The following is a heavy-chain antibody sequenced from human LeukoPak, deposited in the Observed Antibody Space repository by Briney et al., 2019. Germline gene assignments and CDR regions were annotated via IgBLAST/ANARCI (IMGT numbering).Heavy chain of an antibody. CDR1: GYSISSGYY. V-gene: IGHV4-38-2*02. Sequence: SETLSLTCVVSGYSISSGYYWGWIRQPPGKGLEWIGGVFHSGSSYNNPSLKSRVTISIDTSKNQFSLKLSSVTATDTAVYYCARDCSGSTCHAFDIWGQGTMVTVSS. CDR3: ARDCSGSTCHAFDI. CDR2: VFHSGSS. D-gene: IGHD2-15*01. J-gene: IGHJ3*02.